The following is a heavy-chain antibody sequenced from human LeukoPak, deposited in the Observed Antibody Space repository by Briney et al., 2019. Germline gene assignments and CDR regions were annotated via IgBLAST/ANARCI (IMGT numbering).Heavy chain of an antibody. CDR2: IIPIFGTA. CDR1: GGTFSSYA. CDR3: ARDDGSESRWFDP. D-gene: IGHD3-10*01. J-gene: IGHJ5*02. V-gene: IGHV1-69*05. Sequence: GASVKVSCKASGGTFSSYAISWVRQAPGQGLEWMGGIIPIFGTANYAQKFQGRVTITTDESTSTAYMELSSLRSEDTAVYYCARDDGSESRWFDPWGQGTLVTVSS.